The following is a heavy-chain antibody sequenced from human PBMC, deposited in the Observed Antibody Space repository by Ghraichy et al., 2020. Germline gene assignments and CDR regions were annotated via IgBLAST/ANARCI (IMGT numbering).Heavy chain of an antibody. V-gene: IGHV4-34*01. D-gene: IGHD3-3*01. Sequence: ESLNISCAVYGGSFSGYYWSWIRQPPGKGLEWIGEINHSGSTNYNPSLKSRVTISVDTSKNQFSLKLSSVTAADTAVYYCARGGPPVFYDFWSGYYRYNWFDPWGQGTLVTVSS. J-gene: IGHJ5*02. CDR1: GGSFSGYY. CDR2: INHSGST. CDR3: ARGGPPVFYDFWSGYYRYNWFDP.